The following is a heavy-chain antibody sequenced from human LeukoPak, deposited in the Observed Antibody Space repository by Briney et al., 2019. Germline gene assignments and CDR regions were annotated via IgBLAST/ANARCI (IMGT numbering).Heavy chain of an antibody. CDR1: GFTFSSYS. V-gene: IGHV3-21*01. D-gene: IGHD1-1*01. J-gene: IGHJ4*02. CDR2: ISSSSSYI. CDR3: ARSLSNWNSLDY. Sequence: GGSLRLSCAASGFTFSSYSMTWVRQAPGKGLEWVSSISSSSSYIYYADSVKGRFTISRDNSKNTLYLQMNSLRAEDTAVYYCARSLSNWNSLDYWGQGTLVTVSS.